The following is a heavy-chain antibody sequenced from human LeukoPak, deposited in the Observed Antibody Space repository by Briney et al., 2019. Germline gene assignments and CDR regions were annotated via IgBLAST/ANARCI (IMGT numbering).Heavy chain of an antibody. D-gene: IGHD5-12*01. CDR2: ISDNGLRT. CDR1: GIDFKVYE. V-gene: IGHV3-30*04. Sequence: GGSLRLSCVASGIDFKVYEMHWVRQSPGKGLEWVALISDNGLRTNYAESLKGRFIVSRDNSKNTMDLQMNDLRVEDTGVYFCARERRGYGYGSLDPWGQGTLVTVSS. CDR3: ARERRGYGYGSLDP. J-gene: IGHJ5*02.